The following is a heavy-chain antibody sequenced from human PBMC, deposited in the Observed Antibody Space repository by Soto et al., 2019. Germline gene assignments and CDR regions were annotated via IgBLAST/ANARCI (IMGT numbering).Heavy chain of an antibody. CDR1: GDSVSSNSAA. V-gene: IGHV6-1*01. D-gene: IGHD7-27*01. CDR3: ARAHKQLGTPYFDY. J-gene: IGHJ4*02. Sequence: PSQTLSLPCAISGDSVSSNSAAWNWIRQSPSRGLEWLGMTYYRSKWYNDYALSVKSRISMNPDTSKNHLSLQLKSVTPEDTAVYYCARAHKQLGTPYFDYWGQGTLVTVSS. CDR2: TYYRSKWYN.